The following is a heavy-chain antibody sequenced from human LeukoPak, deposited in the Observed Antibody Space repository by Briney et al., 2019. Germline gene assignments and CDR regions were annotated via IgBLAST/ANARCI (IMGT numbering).Heavy chain of an antibody. CDR3: ARRSAELSRRYVNWFDP. J-gene: IGHJ5*02. CDR1: GYSFTSYW. CDR2: IYPGDSDT. V-gene: IGHV5-51*01. D-gene: IGHD3-16*02. Sequence: ESLKISCKGSGYSFTSYWIGWVRQMPGKGLEWMGIIYPGDSDTRYSPSFQGQVTISADKSISTAYLQWSSLKASDTPMYYCARRSAELSRRYVNWFDPWGQGTLVTVSS.